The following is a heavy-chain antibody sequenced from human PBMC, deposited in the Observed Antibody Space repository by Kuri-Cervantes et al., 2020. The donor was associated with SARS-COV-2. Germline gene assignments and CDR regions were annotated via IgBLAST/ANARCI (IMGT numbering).Heavy chain of an antibody. CDR3: ATGPLDY. CDR2: IYSESDAAQYAAPDGGTT. CDR1: GFTSSNYG. Sequence: GESLKISCAASGFTSSNYGVHWVRQAPGKGLEWVGRIYSESDAAQYAAPDGGTTDYAAPMKDRFIISRDDSKNTLFLQMNFLQTEDTAVYYCATGPLDYWGHGTLVTVSS. V-gene: IGHV3-15*01. J-gene: IGHJ4*01.